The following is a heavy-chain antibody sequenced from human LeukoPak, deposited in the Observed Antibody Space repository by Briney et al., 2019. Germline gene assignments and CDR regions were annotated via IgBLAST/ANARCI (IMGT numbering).Heavy chain of an antibody. CDR3: AKLHDYGGNSGDFDY. D-gene: IGHD4-23*01. Sequence: SETLSLTCTVSGGSISGYYWSWIRQPPRKGLEWIGYIYHSGSTNYNPSLKSRVTISVDTSKNQFSLKLRSVTAADTAVYYCAKLHDYGGNSGDFDYWGQGTLVTVSS. CDR1: GGSISGYY. CDR2: IYHSGST. V-gene: IGHV4-59*01. J-gene: IGHJ4*02.